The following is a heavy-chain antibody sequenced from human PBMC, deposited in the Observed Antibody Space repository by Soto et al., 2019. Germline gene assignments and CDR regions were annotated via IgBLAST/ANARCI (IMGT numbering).Heavy chain of an antibody. D-gene: IGHD2-15*01. CDR1: GYTFTSYG. CDR2: ISAYNGNT. J-gene: IGHJ3*02. V-gene: IGHV1-18*01. CDR3: AREGPLDCSGGSCYTHDAFDI. Sequence: ASVNLSCKAAGYTFTSYGISWGRQAPGQGLEWMGWISAYNGNTNYAQKLQGRVTMTTDTSTSTAYMELRSLRSDDTAVYYCAREGPLDCSGGSCYTHDAFDIWGQGTMVTVS.